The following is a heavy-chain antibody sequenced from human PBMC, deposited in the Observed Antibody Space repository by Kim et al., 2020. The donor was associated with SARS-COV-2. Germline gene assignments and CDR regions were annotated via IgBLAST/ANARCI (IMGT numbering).Heavy chain of an antibody. J-gene: IGHJ6*02. V-gene: IGHV3-23*03. CDR1: GFTFSSYA. CDR3: AKFQGDSFYYYYGMDV. D-gene: IGHD2-21*02. CDR2: IYSGGSST. Sequence: GGSLRLSCAASGFTFSSYAMSWVRQAPGKGLEWVSVIYSGGSSTYYADSVKGRFTISRDNSKNTLYLQMNSLRAEDTAVYYCAKFQGDSFYYYYGMDVWGQGTTVTVSS.